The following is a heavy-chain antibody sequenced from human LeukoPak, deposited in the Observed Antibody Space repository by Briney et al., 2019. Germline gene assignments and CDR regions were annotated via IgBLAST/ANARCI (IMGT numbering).Heavy chain of an antibody. CDR3: ATNVIAAAGSDYYYYYGMDV. CDR1: GYTLTELS. Sequence: ASVKVSCKVSGYTLTELSMHWVRQAPGKGLEWMGGFDPEDGGTIYAQKFQGRVTMTEDTSTDIAYMELSSLRSEDTAVYYCATNVIAAAGSDYYYYYGMDVWGKGTTVTVSS. J-gene: IGHJ6*04. CDR2: FDPEDGGT. D-gene: IGHD6-13*01. V-gene: IGHV1-24*01.